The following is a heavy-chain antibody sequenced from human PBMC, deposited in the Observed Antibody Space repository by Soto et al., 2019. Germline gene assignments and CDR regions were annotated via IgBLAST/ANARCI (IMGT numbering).Heavy chain of an antibody. CDR3: ATKYYYDRSGPNDAFDI. J-gene: IGHJ3*02. V-gene: IGHV1-8*01. CDR1: GYTFTSYD. Sequence: ASVKVSCKASGYTFTSYDINWVRQATGQGLEWMGWMNPNSGNTGYAQKFQGRVTMTRNTSISTAYMELSSLRSEDTAVYYCATKYYYDRSGPNDAFDICGQGPMVTV. CDR2: MNPNSGNT. D-gene: IGHD3-22*01.